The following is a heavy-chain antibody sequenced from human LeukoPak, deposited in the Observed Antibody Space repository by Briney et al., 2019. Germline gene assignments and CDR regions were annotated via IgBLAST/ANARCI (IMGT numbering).Heavy chain of an antibody. D-gene: IGHD5-24*01. CDR1: GFSLSYSAVG. Sequence: ESGPTLVKPTQTLTLTCTFSGFSLSYSAVGVGWIRQPPGRALEWLALIYWDGDERYSPSLKSRLTIAKDTSKNQVVLTMTNMEPVDTATYFCSHQVSSYNHFDYWGQGILVTVSS. J-gene: IGHJ4*02. V-gene: IGHV2-5*02. CDR2: IYWDGDE. CDR3: SHQVSSYNHFDY.